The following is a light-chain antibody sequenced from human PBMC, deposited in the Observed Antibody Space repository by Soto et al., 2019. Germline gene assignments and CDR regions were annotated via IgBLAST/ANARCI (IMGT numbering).Light chain of an antibody. J-gene: IGKJ1*01. Sequence: EIVLTQSPGTLSLSPGERATLSCRASQSVGTYLAWYQQKPGQAPRLLIDGASTRATGIPDRFSGSGSGTDFTLTISRLEPEDVAVYYCQQYEAVVTFGQGTKVDIK. V-gene: IGKV3-20*01. CDR2: GAS. CDR1: QSVGTY. CDR3: QQYEAVVT.